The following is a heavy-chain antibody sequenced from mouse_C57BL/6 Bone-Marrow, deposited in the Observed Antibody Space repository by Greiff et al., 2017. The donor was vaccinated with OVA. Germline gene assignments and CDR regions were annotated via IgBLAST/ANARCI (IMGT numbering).Heavy chain of an antibody. J-gene: IGHJ3*01. CDR1: GYTFTSYW. V-gene: IGHV1-55*01. D-gene: IGHD2-3*01. CDR3: AREGDGYYVWFAY. Sequence: QVQLQQPGAELVKPGASVKMSCKASGYTFTSYWITWVKQRPGQGLEWIGDIYPGSGSTNYNEKFKSKATLTVDTSSSTAYMQLSSLTSEDSAVDYCAREGDGYYVWFAYWGQGTLVTVSA. CDR2: IYPGSGST.